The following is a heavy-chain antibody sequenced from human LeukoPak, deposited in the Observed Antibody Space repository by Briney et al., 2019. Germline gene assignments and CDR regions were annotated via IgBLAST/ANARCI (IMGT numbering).Heavy chain of an antibody. CDR3: ARGCCYGSGSYYDNDAFDI. Sequence: ASVKVSCKASGYTFTSYGISWVRQAPGQGLEWMGWISAYNGNTNYAQKLQGRVTMTTDTSTSTAYMELRSLRSDDTAVYYCARGCCYGSGSYYDNDAFDIWGQGTMVTVSS. J-gene: IGHJ3*02. CDR2: ISAYNGNT. V-gene: IGHV1-18*01. CDR1: GYTFTSYG. D-gene: IGHD3-10*01.